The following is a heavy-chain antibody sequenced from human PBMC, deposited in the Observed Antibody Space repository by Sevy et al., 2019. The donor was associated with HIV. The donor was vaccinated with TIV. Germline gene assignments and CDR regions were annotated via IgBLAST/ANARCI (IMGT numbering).Heavy chain of an antibody. CDR1: GFTFSSYA. J-gene: IGHJ4*02. V-gene: IGHV3-30-3*01. CDR3: ASFTPGIAVAGTDY. CDR2: ISYDGSNK. D-gene: IGHD6-19*01. Sequence: GGSLRLSCAASGFTFSSYAMHWVRQAPGKGLEWVAVISYDGSNKYYADPVKGRFTISRDNSKTTLYRQMNSLRAEDTAVYYCASFTPGIAVAGTDYWGQGTLVTVSS.